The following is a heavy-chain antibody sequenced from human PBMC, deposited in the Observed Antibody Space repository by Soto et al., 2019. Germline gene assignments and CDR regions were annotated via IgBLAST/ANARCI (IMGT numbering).Heavy chain of an antibody. CDR1: GFTFDDYA. CDR2: ISWNSGST. J-gene: IGHJ4*02. D-gene: IGHD5-18*01. CDR3: AKAVGSYGNFDY. Sequence: EVQLVESGGGLVHPGRSLRLSCAASGFTFDDYAMHWVRQAPGKGLEWVSGISWNSGSTGYADSVKGRFTISRDNAKNSLYLQMNSLRAEDTALYYCAKAVGSYGNFDYWGQGTLVTVSS. V-gene: IGHV3-9*01.